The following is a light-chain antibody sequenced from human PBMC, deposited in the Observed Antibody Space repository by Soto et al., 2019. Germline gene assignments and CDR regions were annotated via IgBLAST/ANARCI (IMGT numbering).Light chain of an antibody. J-gene: IGKJ4*01. CDR3: QQYGSSLGVT. V-gene: IGKV3-20*01. CDR1: QSVSSTN. Sequence: EIALTQSPGTLSLSPGERATLSCRPSQSVSSTNLAWYHQKPGQAPRLLIYGASSRATGIPDRFSGSGSGTDFTLTISRLEPEDFAVYYCQQYGSSLGVTFGGGTKVDIK. CDR2: GAS.